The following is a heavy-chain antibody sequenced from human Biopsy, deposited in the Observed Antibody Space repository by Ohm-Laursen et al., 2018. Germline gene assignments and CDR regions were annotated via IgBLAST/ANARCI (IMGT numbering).Heavy chain of an antibody. CDR3: ARGTGRYYVYGAFDI. Sequence: SDTLSLTCIVSGDSINYFYWSWIRQPAGKGLEWIGCIYTSGSPNYNLSLESRVTMSVDTSKNQFFLNLRSVTAADTAVYYCARGTGRYYVYGAFDIWGQGTVVTVSS. CDR2: IYTSGSP. J-gene: IGHJ3*02. CDR1: GDSINYFY. V-gene: IGHV4-4*07. D-gene: IGHD1-26*01.